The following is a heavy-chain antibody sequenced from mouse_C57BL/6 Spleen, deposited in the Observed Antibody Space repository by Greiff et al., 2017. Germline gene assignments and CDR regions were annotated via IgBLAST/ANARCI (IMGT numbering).Heavy chain of an antibody. CDR1: GFTFSDYG. CDR2: INSGSSTI. D-gene: IGHD2-1*01. V-gene: IGHV5-17*01. J-gene: IGHJ2*01. Sequence: EVQLVESGGGLVKPGGSLKLSCAASGFTFSDYGMHWVRQAPEKGLEWVAYINSGSSTIYYADTVKGRFTISRDNAKNTLFLQMTSLRSEDTAMYYCARGALLSFDYWGQGTTLTVSS. CDR3: ARGALLSFDY.